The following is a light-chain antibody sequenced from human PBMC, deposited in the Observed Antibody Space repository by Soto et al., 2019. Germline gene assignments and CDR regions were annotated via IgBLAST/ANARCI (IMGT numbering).Light chain of an antibody. Sequence: ESVLTHSPGTLSLSPGEGATLSCRASQSVSSSYLAWYQQKPGQAPRLLIYGASSRATGIPDRFSGSGSGTDFTLTISRLEPEDYAVYYCQQYVRSPPTFGQATKVDLK. CDR2: GAS. J-gene: IGKJ1*01. CDR3: QQYVRSPPT. V-gene: IGKV3-20*01. CDR1: QSVSSSY.